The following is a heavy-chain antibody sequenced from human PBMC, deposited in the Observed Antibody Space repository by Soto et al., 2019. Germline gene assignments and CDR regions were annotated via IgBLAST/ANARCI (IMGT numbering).Heavy chain of an antibody. CDR1: GFTFSSYW. J-gene: IGHJ6*02. Sequence: GSLRLSCAASGFTFSSYWMSWVRQAPGKVLEWVANIKQDGSEKYYVDSVKGRFTISRDNAKNSLYLQMNSLRAEDTAVYYCARDRDTMVRGPRGFGMDVWGQGXTVTVSS. CDR3: ARDRDTMVRGPRGFGMDV. CDR2: IKQDGSEK. D-gene: IGHD3-10*01. V-gene: IGHV3-7*03.